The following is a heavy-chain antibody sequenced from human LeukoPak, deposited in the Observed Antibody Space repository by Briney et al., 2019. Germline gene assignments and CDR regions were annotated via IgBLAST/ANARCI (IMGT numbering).Heavy chain of an antibody. CDR3: ARDGDIVVVPEAN. Sequence: PGGSLRLSCAASGFTFSSYWMSWVRQAPGKGLERVANIKQDGSEKYYVDSVKGRFTISRDNAKNSLYLQMNSLRAEDTAVYYCARDGDIVVVPEANWGQGTLVTVSS. CDR2: IKQDGSEK. V-gene: IGHV3-7*01. D-gene: IGHD2-2*01. J-gene: IGHJ4*02. CDR1: GFTFSSYW.